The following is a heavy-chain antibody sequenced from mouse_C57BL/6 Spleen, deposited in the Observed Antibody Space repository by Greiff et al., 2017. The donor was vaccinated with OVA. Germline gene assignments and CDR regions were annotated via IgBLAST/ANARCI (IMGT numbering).Heavy chain of an antibody. CDR2: IYPGDGDT. CDR3: ARLGQYAMDY. J-gene: IGHJ4*01. Sequence: VQRVESGPELVKPGASVKISCKASGYAFSSSWMNWVKQRPGKGLEWIGRIYPGDGDTNYNGKFKGKATLTADKSSSTAYMQLSSLTSEDSAVYFCARLGQYAMDYWGQGTSVTVSS. V-gene: IGHV1-82*01. D-gene: IGHD4-1*01. CDR1: GYAFSSSW.